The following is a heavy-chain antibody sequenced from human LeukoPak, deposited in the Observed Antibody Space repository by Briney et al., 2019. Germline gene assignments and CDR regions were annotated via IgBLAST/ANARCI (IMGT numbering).Heavy chain of an antibody. CDR2: INQDGSDK. CDR3: TRVIVAVPGYFDYFDF. V-gene: IGHV3-7*01. J-gene: IGHJ4*02. CDR1: GFTFGSHW. D-gene: IGHD6-19*01. Sequence: PGGSLRLSCAASGFTFGSHWMSWVRQAPGKGLEWVADINQDGSDKHYVDSVKGRFTISRDNAESSLYLQVNSLRAEDTAVYYCTRVIVAVPGYFDYFDFWGQGVLVTVSS.